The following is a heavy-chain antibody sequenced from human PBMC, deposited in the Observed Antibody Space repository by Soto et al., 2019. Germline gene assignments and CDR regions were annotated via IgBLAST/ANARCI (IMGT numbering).Heavy chain of an antibody. CDR1: GYTFTSYG. J-gene: IGHJ4*02. Sequence: QVQLVQSGAEVKQPGASVQVSCKASGYTFTSYGISWVRQAPGQGLEWMGWISAYNGNTNYAQKHQGRVTMTTDTSTSTAYMELRILRSNDTAVYYCARDKGDGSGSYYGYWGQGALVTVSS. V-gene: IGHV1-18*01. CDR2: ISAYNGNT. CDR3: ARDKGDGSGSYYGY. D-gene: IGHD3-10*01.